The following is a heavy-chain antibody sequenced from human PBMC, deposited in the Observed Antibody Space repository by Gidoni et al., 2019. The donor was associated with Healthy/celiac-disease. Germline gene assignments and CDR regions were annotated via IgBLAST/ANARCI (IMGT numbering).Heavy chain of an antibody. CDR1: GFTFSSYG. V-gene: IGHV3-33*01. J-gene: IGHJ4*02. CDR2: VWYDGSNK. Sequence: QVQLVESGGGVVQPGRSLRLSCAASGFTFSSYGMHWVRQAPGKGLEWVAVVWYDGSNKYYADSVKGRFTISRDNSKNTLYLQMNSLRAEDTAVYYCARARGSGSYGLDYWGQGTLVTVSS. CDR3: ARARGSGSYGLDY. D-gene: IGHD1-26*01.